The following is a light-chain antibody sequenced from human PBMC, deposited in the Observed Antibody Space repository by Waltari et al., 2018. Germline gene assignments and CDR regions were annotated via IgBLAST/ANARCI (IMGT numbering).Light chain of an antibody. CDR2: GNT. CDR3: QSYDSSLSAVV. V-gene: IGLV1-40*01. Sequence: QSVLAQPPSVSGAPGQRVTISCTGNRSNIGAQFDVYWYQHLPGTAPKLLIFGNTNRPSGVPNRFSGSKSDTSASLAITGLQAEDEADYYCQSYDSSLSAVVFGGGTKLTVL. CDR1: RSNIGAQFD. J-gene: IGLJ2*01.